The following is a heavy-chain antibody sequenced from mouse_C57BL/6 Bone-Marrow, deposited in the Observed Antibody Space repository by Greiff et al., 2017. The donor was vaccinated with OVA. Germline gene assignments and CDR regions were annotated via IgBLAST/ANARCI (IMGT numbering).Heavy chain of an antibody. CDR3: AREDYYGSSSYFDY. J-gene: IGHJ2*01. D-gene: IGHD1-1*01. CDR2: IYPGGGYT. CDR1: GYTFTNYW. Sequence: QVQLKQSGAELVRPGTSVKMSCKASGYTFTNYWIGWAKQRPGHGLEWIGDIYPGGGYTNYNEKFKGKATLTADKSSSTAYMQFSSLTSEDSAIYYCAREDYYGSSSYFDYWGQGTTLTVSS. V-gene: IGHV1-63*01.